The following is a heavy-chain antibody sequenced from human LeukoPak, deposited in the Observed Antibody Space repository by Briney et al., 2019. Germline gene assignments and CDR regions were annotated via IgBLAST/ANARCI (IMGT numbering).Heavy chain of an antibody. CDR3: ARGIYGSVTYYFDY. CDR1: GFTFSSYE. D-gene: IGHD4-11*01. J-gene: IGHJ4*02. CDR2: ISSSGSTI. V-gene: IGHV3-48*03. Sequence: PGGSLRLSCAASGFTFSSYEMNWVRQAPGKGLEWVSYISSSGSTIYYADSVKGRFTISRDNAKNSLYLQVNSLRAEDTAVYYCARGIYGSVTYYFDYWGQGTLVTVSS.